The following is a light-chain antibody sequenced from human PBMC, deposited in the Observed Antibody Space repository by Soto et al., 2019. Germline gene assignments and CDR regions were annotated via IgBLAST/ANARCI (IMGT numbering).Light chain of an antibody. CDR1: QSISTW. CDR2: KAS. CDR3: QDYNSWT. V-gene: IGKV1-5*03. Sequence: DIHMTQAPSTLSASVGDIVTITCRASQSISTWLSWYQQKPGKAPKVLIYKASNLQSGVSSRFSGSGSGTEFTLTISSLQPDDFATYYCQDYNSWTFGQGTKVDIK. J-gene: IGKJ1*01.